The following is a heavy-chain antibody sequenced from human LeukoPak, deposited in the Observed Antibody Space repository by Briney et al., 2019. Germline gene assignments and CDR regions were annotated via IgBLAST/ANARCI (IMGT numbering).Heavy chain of an antibody. CDR2: MNPNSGNT. CDR1: GYTFTSYD. D-gene: IGHD2-2*01. CDR3: ASRRYQLLSTKYYYYGMDV. V-gene: IGHV1-8*01. J-gene: IGHJ6*02. Sequence: ASVKVSCKASGYTFTSYDINWVRQATGQGLEWMGWMNPNSGNTGYAQKFQGRVTMTRNTSISTAYMELSSLRSEDTAVYYCASRRYQLLSTKYYYYGMDVWGQGTTVTVSS.